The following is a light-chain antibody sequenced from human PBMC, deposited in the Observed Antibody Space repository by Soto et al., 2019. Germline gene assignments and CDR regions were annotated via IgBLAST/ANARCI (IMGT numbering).Light chain of an antibody. CDR2: SAS. CDR3: QQYGGSHRT. J-gene: IGKJ1*01. Sequence: EIVLTQSPGTLSLSPGERGTLSCRASQNLGTMYLAWFQQKSGQAPRLLIYSASRRATGIPDRFSGSGSGTDFTLTINRVEPEDFDVYFCQQYGGSHRTFRQGTKADI. CDR1: QNLGTMY. V-gene: IGKV3-20*01.